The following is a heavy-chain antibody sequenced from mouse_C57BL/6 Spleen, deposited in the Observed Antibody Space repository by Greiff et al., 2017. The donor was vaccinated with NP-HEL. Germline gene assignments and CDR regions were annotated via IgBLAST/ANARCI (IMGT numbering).Heavy chain of an antibody. Sequence: VMLVESGPGLVQPSQSLSITCTVSGFSLTSYGVHWVRQSPGKGLEWLGVIWSGGSTDYNAAFISRLSISKDNSKSQVFFKMNSLQADDTAIYYCARNHDGYYPAWFAYWGQGTLVTVSA. CDR1: GFSLTSYG. CDR2: IWSGGST. V-gene: IGHV2-2*01. CDR3: ARNHDGYYPAWFAY. D-gene: IGHD2-3*01. J-gene: IGHJ3*01.